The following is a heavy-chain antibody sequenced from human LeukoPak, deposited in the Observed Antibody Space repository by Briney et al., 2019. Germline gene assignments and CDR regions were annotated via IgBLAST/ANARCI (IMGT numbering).Heavy chain of an antibody. CDR3: ARPQYSSSSTPDY. CDR1: GFTFSSYS. J-gene: IGHJ4*02. CDR2: ISSSSSTI. Sequence: GGSLRLSCAASGFTFSSYSMNWVRQAPGKGLEWVSYISSSSSTIYYADSVKGRFTISRDNAKNSLYLQMNSLRAEDTAVYYCARPQYSSSSTPDYWGQGTLVTVSS. V-gene: IGHV3-48*04. D-gene: IGHD6-13*01.